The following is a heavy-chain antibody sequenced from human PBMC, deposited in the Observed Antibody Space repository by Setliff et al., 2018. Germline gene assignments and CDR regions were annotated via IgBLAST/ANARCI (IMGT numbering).Heavy chain of an antibody. CDR2: ISTDDGDT. D-gene: IGHD2-15*01. V-gene: IGHV1-18*01. CDR1: GYTFTTHG. CDR3: ARGEHIVSGDFYHYIDV. J-gene: IGHJ6*03. Sequence: ASVKVSCKASGYTFTTHGISWVRQAPGQGLEGMGWISTDDGDTNFAQKFQGRVTLTTDTSTGTAYMELRSLTFDDTAVYYCARGEHIVSGDFYHYIDVWGKGTTVTVSS.